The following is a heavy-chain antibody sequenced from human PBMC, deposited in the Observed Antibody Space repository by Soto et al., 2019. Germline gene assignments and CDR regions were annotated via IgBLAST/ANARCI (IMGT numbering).Heavy chain of an antibody. CDR1: GFTFSSYG. D-gene: IGHD4-17*01. CDR2: IWYDGSNK. V-gene: IGHV3-33*01. Sequence: QVQLVESGGGVVQPGRSPRLSCAASGFTFSSYGMHWVRQAPGKGLEWVAVIWYDGSNKYYADSVKGRFTISRDNSKNTLYLQMNSLRAEDTAVYYCARGGDYDWDYYYGMDVWGQGTTVTVSS. J-gene: IGHJ6*02. CDR3: ARGGDYDWDYYYGMDV.